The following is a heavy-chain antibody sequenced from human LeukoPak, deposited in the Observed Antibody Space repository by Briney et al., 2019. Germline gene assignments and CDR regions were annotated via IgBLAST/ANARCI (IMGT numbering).Heavy chain of an antibody. J-gene: IGHJ6*03. Sequence: ASVKVSRKSSGYTFTSYDINGVRQATGQGLEWMGWMNPNTGKTHYAQKFQGGVTITRNTPKSTASMEPSGLRSEDTARYYFARFSRLWSGYYRYYYYYMNVGGKGTTVTVSS. D-gene: IGHD3-3*01. CDR3: ARFSRLWSGYYRYYYYYMNV. V-gene: IGHV1-8*01. CDR1: GYTFTSYD. CDR2: MNPNTGKT.